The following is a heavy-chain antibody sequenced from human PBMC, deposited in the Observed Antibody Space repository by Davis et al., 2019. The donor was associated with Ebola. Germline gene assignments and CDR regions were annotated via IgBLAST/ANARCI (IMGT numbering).Heavy chain of an antibody. J-gene: IGHJ4*02. Sequence: PSETLSLTCTVSGGSISSYYWSWIRQPPGKGLEWIGYIYYSGSTNYNPSLKSRVTISVDTSKNQFSLKLSSVTAADTAVYYCARGPDPGDYWGQGTLVTVSS. CDR1: GGSISSYY. CDR2: IYYSGST. V-gene: IGHV4-59*12. CDR3: ARGPDPGDY.